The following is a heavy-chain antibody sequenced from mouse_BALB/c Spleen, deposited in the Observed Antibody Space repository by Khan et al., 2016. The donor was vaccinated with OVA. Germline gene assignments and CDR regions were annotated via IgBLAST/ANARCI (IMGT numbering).Heavy chain of an antibody. D-gene: IGHD1-1*01. J-gene: IGHJ4*01. CDR2: IWGDGNT. V-gene: IGHV2-3*01. Sequence: VQLQESGPGLVAPSQSLSITCTVSGFSLTSYGVNWVRQPPGQGLEWLGVIWGDGNTNYHSALISRLIISKDNSKSQVFLKLNSLQTDDTATYDCAKFTPDYYSMDYWGQGTSVTVSS. CDR3: AKFTPDYYSMDY. CDR1: GFSLTSYG.